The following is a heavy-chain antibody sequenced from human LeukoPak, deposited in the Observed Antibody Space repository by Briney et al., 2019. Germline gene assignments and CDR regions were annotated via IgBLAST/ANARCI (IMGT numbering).Heavy chain of an antibody. V-gene: IGHV4-59*01. J-gene: IGHJ4*02. Sequence: SETLSLTCTVSGGSISSYYWSWIRQPPGKGLEWIGYIYYSGSTNYNPSLKSRVTMSVDTSKNQFSLKLSSVTAADTAVYYCARDGVRGVISSPYYFDYWGQGTLVTVSS. CDR1: GGSISSYY. CDR3: ARDGVRGVISSPYYFDY. CDR2: IYYSGST. D-gene: IGHD3-10*01.